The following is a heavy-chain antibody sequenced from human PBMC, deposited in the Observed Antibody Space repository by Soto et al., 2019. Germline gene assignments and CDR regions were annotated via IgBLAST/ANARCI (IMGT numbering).Heavy chain of an antibody. CDR3: ARWDGRYYYYYGMDV. J-gene: IGHJ6*02. V-gene: IGHV5-10-1*01. Sequence: GESLKISCKGSGYSFTSYWISWVCQMPGKGLEWMGRIDPSDSYTNYSPSFQGHVTISADKSISTAYLQWSSLKASDTAMYYCARWDGRYYYYYGMDVWGQGTTVTVSS. D-gene: IGHD1-26*01. CDR2: IDPSDSYT. CDR1: GYSFTSYW.